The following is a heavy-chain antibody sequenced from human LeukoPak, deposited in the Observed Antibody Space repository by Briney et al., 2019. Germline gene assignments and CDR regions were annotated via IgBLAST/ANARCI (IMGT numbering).Heavy chain of an antibody. D-gene: IGHD3-10*01. CDR1: GGSISSSTYY. CDR2: IYYSGST. V-gene: IGHV4-39*01. CDR3: ARGRPDGSGSYYKFDP. Sequence: SETLSLTCTVSGGSISSSTYYWGWIRQPPGKGLEWIGSIYYSGSTYYNPSLKSRVTISGDTSKNQFSLKLSSVTAADTAVYYCARGRPDGSGSYYKFDPWGQGTLVTVSS. J-gene: IGHJ5*02.